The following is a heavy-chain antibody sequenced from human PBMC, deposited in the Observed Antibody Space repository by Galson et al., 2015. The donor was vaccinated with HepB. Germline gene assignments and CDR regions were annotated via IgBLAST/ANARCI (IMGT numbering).Heavy chain of an antibody. CDR3: ARWPGLPAANSNYWFDP. CDR1: GGTFSSYA. Sequence: SVKVSCKASGGTFSSYAISWVRQAPGQGLEWMGGIIPIFGTANYAQKFQGRVTITADESTSTAYMELSSLRSEDTAVYYCARWPGLPAANSNYWFDPWGQGTLVTVSS. J-gene: IGHJ5*02. D-gene: IGHD2-2*01. V-gene: IGHV1-69*13. CDR2: IIPIFGTA.